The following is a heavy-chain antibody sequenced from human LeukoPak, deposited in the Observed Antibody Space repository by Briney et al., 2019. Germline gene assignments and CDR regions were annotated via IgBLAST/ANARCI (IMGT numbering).Heavy chain of an antibody. J-gene: IGHJ4*02. CDR2: ISSSSSYI. CDR1: GFTFSSYS. V-gene: IGHV3-21*01. D-gene: IGHD3-3*01. CDR3: ARLGVAGYFDY. Sequence: GGSLRLSCAASGFTFSSYSMNWVRQARGKGLEWVSSISSSSSYIYYADSVKGRFTISRDNAKNSLYLQMNSLRAEDTAVYYFARLGVAGYFDYWGQGTLVTVSS.